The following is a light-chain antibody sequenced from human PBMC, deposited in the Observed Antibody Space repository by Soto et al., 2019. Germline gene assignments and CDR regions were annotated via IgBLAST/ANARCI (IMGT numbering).Light chain of an antibody. CDR2: SSN. V-gene: IGLV1-44*01. CDR3: AAWDDSLNAVV. J-gene: IGLJ2*01. CDR1: SSNIARNT. Sequence: QSVLTQSPSASGTHGQRVTISRSGSSSNIARNTVNWYQQLPGAAPKLLIFSSNQRPSGVPDRFSGSKSGTSASLAISGLQSEDEADYFCAAWDDSLNAVVFGGGTKLTVL.